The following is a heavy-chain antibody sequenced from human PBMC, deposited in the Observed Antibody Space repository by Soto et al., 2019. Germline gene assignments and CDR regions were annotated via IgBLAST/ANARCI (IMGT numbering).Heavy chain of an antibody. CDR2: ISAYNGNT. CDR1: GYTFNTYA. J-gene: IGHJ4*02. Sequence: ASVKVSCKASGYTFNTYAITWVRQAPGQGLEWMGWISAYNGNTNYAQKLQGRVTMTTDTSTSTAYMELRSLRSDDTAVYYCARDRNIVVVPAAVPFDYWGQGTLVTV. D-gene: IGHD2-2*01. CDR3: ARDRNIVVVPAAVPFDY. V-gene: IGHV1-18*01.